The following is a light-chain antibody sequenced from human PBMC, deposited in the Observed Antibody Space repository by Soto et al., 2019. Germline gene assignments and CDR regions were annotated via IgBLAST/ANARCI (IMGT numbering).Light chain of an antibody. Sequence: QSVLTQPAPVSGAPGQSITISCTGTRSEVGGYNYVSWYQHHPGKAPKLMIFDVSNRPSGVSNRFSGSKSGNTASLTISGLQPEDEADYYCSSYTTSNTRQIVFGTGTKVTVL. CDR1: RSEVGGYNY. V-gene: IGLV2-14*03. CDR2: DVS. CDR3: SSYTTSNTRQIV. J-gene: IGLJ1*01.